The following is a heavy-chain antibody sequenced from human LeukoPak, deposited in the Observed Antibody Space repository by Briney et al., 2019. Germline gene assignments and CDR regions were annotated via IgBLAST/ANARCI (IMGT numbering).Heavy chain of an antibody. J-gene: IGHJ6*04. CDR3: AELGITMIGGV. CDR2: ISSSSTYI. V-gene: IGHV3-21*01. D-gene: IGHD3-10*02. Sequence: GGSLRLSCAASGFTFSNYNMNWVRQAPGKGLEWVSSISSSSTYIYYADSVKGRFTISRDNAKNSLYLQMNSLRAEDTAVYYCAELGITMIGGVWGKGTTVTISS. CDR1: GFTFSNYN.